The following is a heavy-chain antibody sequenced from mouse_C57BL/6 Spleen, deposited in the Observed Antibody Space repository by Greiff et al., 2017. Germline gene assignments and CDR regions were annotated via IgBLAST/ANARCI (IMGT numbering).Heavy chain of an antibody. V-gene: IGHV5-4*01. CDR3: ARESAYDGYYEMDWYFDV. CDR1: GFTFSSYA. J-gene: IGHJ1*03. Sequence: EVMLVESGGGLVKPGGSLKLSCAASGFTFSSYAMSWVRQTPEKRLAWVATLSDGGSYTYYPDNVKGRFTLSRDTAKNNLYLQMSHLKSEDTAMYYCARESAYDGYYEMDWYFDVWGTGTMVTFSS. D-gene: IGHD2-3*01. CDR2: LSDGGSYT.